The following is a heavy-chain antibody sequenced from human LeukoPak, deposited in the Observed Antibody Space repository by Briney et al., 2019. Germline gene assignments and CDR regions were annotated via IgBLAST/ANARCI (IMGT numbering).Heavy chain of an antibody. Sequence: PGGSLRLSCTASGFTFSSYEMNWVRQAPGKGLEWVSYISSSGSTLYYADSVQGRFTISRDNAKNSLYLQMNSLRAEDTAAYYCVRDMYKSAWSLGRNYFDYWGQGTLVTVSS. D-gene: IGHD6-19*01. V-gene: IGHV3-48*03. CDR1: GFTFSSYE. CDR3: VRDMYKSAWSLGRNYFDY. J-gene: IGHJ4*02. CDR2: ISSSGSTL.